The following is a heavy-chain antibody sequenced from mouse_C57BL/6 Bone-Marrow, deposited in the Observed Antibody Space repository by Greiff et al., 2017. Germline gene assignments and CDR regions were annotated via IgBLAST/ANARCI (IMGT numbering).Heavy chain of an antibody. D-gene: IGHD2-4*01. CDR1: GYAFSSSW. Sequence: QVQLQQSGPELVKPGASVKISCKASGYAFSSSWKNWVKQRPGKGLEWIGRIYPGDGDTNYNGKFKGKATLTADKSSSTAYMQLSSLTSEDSAVYFCARDYDYDDDAMDYWGQGTSVTVSS. CDR3: ARDYDYDDDAMDY. J-gene: IGHJ4*01. V-gene: IGHV1-82*01. CDR2: IYPGDGDT.